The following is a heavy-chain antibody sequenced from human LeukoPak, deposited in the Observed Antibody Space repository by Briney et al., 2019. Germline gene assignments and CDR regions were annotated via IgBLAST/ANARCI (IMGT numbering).Heavy chain of an antibody. Sequence: SETLSLTCAVFGGSFSGYYWSWIRQPPGKGLEWIGEINHSGSINCNSSLKSRVTISVDTSKNQFSLKLSSVTAADTAVYYCARRMGRRFGERYYYYHYMDVWGKGPRSPSP. CDR1: GGSFSGYY. D-gene: IGHD3-10*01. CDR3: ARRMGRRFGERYYYYHYMDV. V-gene: IGHV4-34*01. J-gene: IGHJ6*03. CDR2: INHSGSI.